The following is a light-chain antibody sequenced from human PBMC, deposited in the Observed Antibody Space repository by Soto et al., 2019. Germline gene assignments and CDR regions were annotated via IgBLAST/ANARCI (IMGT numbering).Light chain of an antibody. CDR2: GNS. CDR3: QSYDSSLSGHYV. J-gene: IGLJ1*01. V-gene: IGLV1-40*01. Sequence: QCVLTQPPSVSGAPLQRVTISCTGSSSNIGAGYDVHWYQQLPGTAPKLLIYGNSNRPSGVPDRFSGSKSGTSASLAITGLQAEDEADYYCQSYDSSLSGHYVFGTGTKVT. CDR1: SSNIGAGYD.